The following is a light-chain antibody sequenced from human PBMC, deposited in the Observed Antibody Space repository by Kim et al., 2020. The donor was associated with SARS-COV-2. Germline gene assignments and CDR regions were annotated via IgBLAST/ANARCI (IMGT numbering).Light chain of an antibody. J-gene: IGKJ5*01. CDR2: DAS. CDR1: QSVSSY. CDR3: QQRGNWPIT. V-gene: IGKV3-11*01. Sequence: SSPGERATLSCRASQSVSSYLAWYQQKPGQAPRLLIYDASNRATGIPARFSGSGSGTDFTLTISSLEPEDFAVYYCQQRGNWPITFGQGTRLEIK.